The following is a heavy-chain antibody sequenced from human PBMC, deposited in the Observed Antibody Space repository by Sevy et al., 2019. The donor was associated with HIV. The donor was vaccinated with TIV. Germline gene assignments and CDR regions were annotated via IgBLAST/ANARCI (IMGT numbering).Heavy chain of an antibody. CDR3: AFAGGWFGELFQRVFGY. V-gene: IGHV3-11*04. CDR2: ISSSGSTI. Sequence: GGSLRLSCAASGFTFSDYYMSWIRQAPGKGLEWLSYISSSGSTIYYADSVKGRFTISRDNAKNSLYLQMNSLRAEDTAVYYCAFAGGWFGELFQRVFGYWGQGTLVTVSS. J-gene: IGHJ4*02. D-gene: IGHD3-10*01. CDR1: GFTFSDYY.